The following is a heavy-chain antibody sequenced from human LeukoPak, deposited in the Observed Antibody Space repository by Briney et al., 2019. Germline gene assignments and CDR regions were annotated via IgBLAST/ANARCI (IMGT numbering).Heavy chain of an antibody. CDR2: ITASGTAM. CDR1: GFTFSSYS. CDR3: ASSGSYRFDY. D-gene: IGHD1-26*01. V-gene: IGHV3-48*02. J-gene: IGHJ4*02. Sequence: GGSLRLSCAASGFTFSSYSMNWLRHAPGKGLEWVSHITASGTAMFYADSVKGRFTISRDNAKNSLYLQMNSLRDEDTAVYYCASSGSYRFDYWGQGTLVTVSS.